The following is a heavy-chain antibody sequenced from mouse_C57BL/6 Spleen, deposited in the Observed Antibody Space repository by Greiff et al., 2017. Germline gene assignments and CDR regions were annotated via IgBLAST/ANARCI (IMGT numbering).Heavy chain of an antibody. J-gene: IGHJ2*01. CDR2: ISDGGSYT. CDR3: ARGATLAAYSFDY. Sequence: DVQLVESGGGLVKPGGSLKLSCAASGYTFSSYVMAWVRQTPGKRLEWVATISDGGSYTNYTDNVKGRSTIARDNAKNNPYLQLSHLKSEDSAVYYCARGATLAAYSFDYWGQGTTVTVSS. D-gene: IGHD1-1*01. V-gene: IGHV5-4*01. CDR1: GYTFSSYV.